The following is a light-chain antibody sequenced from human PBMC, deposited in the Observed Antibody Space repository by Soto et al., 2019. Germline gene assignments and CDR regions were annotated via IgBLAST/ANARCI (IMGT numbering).Light chain of an antibody. CDR2: EVS. J-gene: IGLJ1*01. CDR3: CSYAGSSTYV. V-gene: IGLV2-14*01. Sequence: QSVLTQPASVSGSPGQSITISCTGTSSDVGGDHYVSWYQQHPGKAPKLMIYEVSNRHSGVSNRFPCSKSGNTASLTISGLQAEDEADYYCCSYAGSSTYVFGTGTKLTVL. CDR1: SSDVGGDHY.